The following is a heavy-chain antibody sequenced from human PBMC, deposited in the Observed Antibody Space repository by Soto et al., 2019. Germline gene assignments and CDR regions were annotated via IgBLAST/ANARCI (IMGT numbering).Heavy chain of an antibody. V-gene: IGHV1-18*01. CDR3: ARDLIEGGYSYASFDF. CDR1: GYTFTSYG. Sequence: ASVKVSCKASGYTFTSYGISWVRQAPGQGLEWMGWISAYNGNTNYAQKLQGRVTMTTDTSTSTAYMELRSLRSDDTAVYYCARDLIEGGYSYASFDFWGQGTLVTVSS. D-gene: IGHD5-18*01. CDR2: ISAYNGNT. J-gene: IGHJ4*02.